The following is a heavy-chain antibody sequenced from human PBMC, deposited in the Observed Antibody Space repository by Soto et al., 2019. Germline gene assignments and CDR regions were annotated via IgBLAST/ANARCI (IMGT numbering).Heavy chain of an antibody. D-gene: IGHD1-7*01. CDR2: INPNSGAT. CDR3: ARVMDDWNSVRFDP. J-gene: IGHJ5*02. V-gene: IGHV1-2*02. CDR1: GYTFTDYF. Sequence: QVQLVQSGAEVKKTGASVRVSCKTSGYTFTDYFMHWARQAPGQGLEWMGWINPNSGATNSAQTFQGRVTLTRDTSIATAYMELSGLRFDDTAVYFCARVMDDWNSVRFDPWGQGTLVTVSS.